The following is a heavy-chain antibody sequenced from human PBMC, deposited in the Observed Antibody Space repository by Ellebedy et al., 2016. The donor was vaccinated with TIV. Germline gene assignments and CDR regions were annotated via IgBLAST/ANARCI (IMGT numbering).Heavy chain of an antibody. CDR1: GFTFSSYA. D-gene: IGHD2-2*01. V-gene: IGHV3-23*01. Sequence: GESLKISCVASGFTFSSYAMSWVRQAPGKGLEWVSSIRGSGSSTYYADSVKGRFTISRDNSNNTLFLQMNSLRDEDTAIYYCAKSRSSSASPADWGPGTLVTVSS. CDR3: AKSRSSSASPAD. CDR2: IRGSGSST. J-gene: IGHJ4*02.